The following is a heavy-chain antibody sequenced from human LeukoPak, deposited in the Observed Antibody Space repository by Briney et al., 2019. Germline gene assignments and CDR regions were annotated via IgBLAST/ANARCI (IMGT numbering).Heavy chain of an antibody. CDR2: IYYSGTT. CDR1: GXSISSYY. CDR3: ASGRPLGFDY. Sequence: SETLSLTCTVSGXSISSYYWTWIRQPPGKGLEWIGYIYYSGTTNYNPSLKSRVTISVDTSKNQFSLKLSSVTAADTAVYYCASGRPLGFDYWGQGTLVTVSS. J-gene: IGHJ4*02. V-gene: IGHV4-59*01. D-gene: IGHD1-26*01.